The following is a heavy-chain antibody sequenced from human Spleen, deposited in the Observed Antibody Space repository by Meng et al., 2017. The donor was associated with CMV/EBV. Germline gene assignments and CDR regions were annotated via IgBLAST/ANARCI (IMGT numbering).Heavy chain of an antibody. CDR2: INPNRGVT. V-gene: IGHV1-2*02. CDR1: GHTFTGYQ. CDR3: ARVSEYCTTTNCYKVFGY. Sequence: ASVKVSCKASGHTFTGYQIHWVRQAPGQGLEWMGLINPNRGVTAYVQKFQGRVTMTRDTSIGTAYMELSSLKSDDTAVYYCARVSEYCTTTNCYKVFGYWGQGTLVTVSS. J-gene: IGHJ4*02. D-gene: IGHD2-2*02.